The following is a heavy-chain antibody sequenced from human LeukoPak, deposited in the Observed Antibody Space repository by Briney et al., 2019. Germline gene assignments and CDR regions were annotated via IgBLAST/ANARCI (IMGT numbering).Heavy chain of an antibody. CDR2: ISSSSSYI. J-gene: IGHJ6*02. CDR1: GFTFSSYA. D-gene: IGHD3-10*01. V-gene: IGHV3-21*01. Sequence: GGSLRLSCAASGFTFSSYAMSWVRQAPGKGLEWVSSISSSSSYIYYADSVKGRFTISRDNAKNSLYLQMNSLRAEDTAVYYCARDDLPGDYYGMDVWGQGTTVTVSS. CDR3: ARDDLPGDYYGMDV.